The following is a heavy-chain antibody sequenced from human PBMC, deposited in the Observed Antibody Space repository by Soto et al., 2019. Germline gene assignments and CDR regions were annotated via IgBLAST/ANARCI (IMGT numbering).Heavy chain of an antibody. D-gene: IGHD3-9*01. Sequence: QVQLVQSGAEVKKPGSSVKVSCKASGGTFSSYAISWVRQAPGQGLEWMGGIIPIFGTANYAQKFQGRVTITADESPSTAYMELSSLRYEDTAVYYCARAVIRYFDWLSSYYFDYWGQGTLVTVSS. CDR2: IIPIFGTA. J-gene: IGHJ4*02. V-gene: IGHV1-69*01. CDR1: GGTFSSYA. CDR3: ARAVIRYFDWLSSYYFDY.